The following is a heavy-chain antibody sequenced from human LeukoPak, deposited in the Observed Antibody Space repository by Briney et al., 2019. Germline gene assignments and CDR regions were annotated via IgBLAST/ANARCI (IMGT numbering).Heavy chain of an antibody. D-gene: IGHD3-10*01. CDR3: VRSLERFGTRDY. V-gene: IGHV3-7*01. Sequence: GGSLRLFCAASEFIFGAYWMTWVRQAPGKGLVWVANINQAGSEKYYMDSVKGRFTISRDNAKKSLFLQMNSLTAEDTGLYYCVRSLERFGTRDYWGQGTLVTVSS. CDR1: EFIFGAYW. J-gene: IGHJ4*02. CDR2: INQAGSEK.